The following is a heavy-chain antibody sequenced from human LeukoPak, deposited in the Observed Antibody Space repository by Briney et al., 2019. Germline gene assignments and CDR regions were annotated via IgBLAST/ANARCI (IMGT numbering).Heavy chain of an antibody. V-gene: IGHV3-21*01. CDR1: GFTFSSYS. CDR3: ARDPARYCSSTSCYGFDP. D-gene: IGHD2-2*01. Sequence: AGGSLRLSCAASGFTFSSYSMNWVRQAPGKGLEWVSSISSSSYIYYADSVKGRFTISRDNAKNSLYLQMNSLRAEDTAVYYCARDPARYCSSTSCYGFDPWGHGTLVTVSS. CDR2: ISSSSYI. J-gene: IGHJ5*02.